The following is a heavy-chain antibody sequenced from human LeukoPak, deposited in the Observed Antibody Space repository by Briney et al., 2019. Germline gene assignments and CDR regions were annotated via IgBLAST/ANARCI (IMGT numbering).Heavy chain of an antibody. CDR3: ALQDHAFDI. CDR1: GGSISSSSYY. V-gene: IGHV4-39*07. J-gene: IGHJ3*02. D-gene: IGHD4-11*01. CDR2: IYYSGST. Sequence: PSETLSLTCTVSGGSISSSSYYWGWIRQPPGKGLEWIGSIYYSGSTYYNPSLKSRVTISVDTSKNQFSLKLSSVTAADTAVYYCALQDHAFDIWGQGIMVTVSS.